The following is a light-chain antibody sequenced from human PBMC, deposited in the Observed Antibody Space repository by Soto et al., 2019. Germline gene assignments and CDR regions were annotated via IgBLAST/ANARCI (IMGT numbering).Light chain of an antibody. J-gene: IGLJ2*01. Sequence: QSVLTQPPSVSGAPGQRVTISCTGSGSNIGAHYDVHWYQQLPGTAPKLLISGNSNRPSGVPDRFSGSKSGTSASLAITGLQAEDEADYHCQSYDSSLNGLVFGGGTQLTVL. V-gene: IGLV1-40*01. CDR2: GNS. CDR1: GSNIGAHYD. CDR3: QSYDSSLNGLV.